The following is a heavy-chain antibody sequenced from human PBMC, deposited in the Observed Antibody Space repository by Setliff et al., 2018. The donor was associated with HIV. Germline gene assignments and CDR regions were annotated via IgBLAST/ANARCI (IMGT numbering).Heavy chain of an antibody. Sequence: SVKVSCKASGGTFSSYAISWVRQAPGQGLEWMGRIIPIFGTANYAQKFQGRVTITADKSTSTAYMELSSLTSQDTAVYYCARERATGKPPLLNWYFDLWGRGTLVTVS. CDR3: ARERATGKPPLLNWYFDL. CDR2: IIPIFGTA. V-gene: IGHV1-69*06. CDR1: GGTFSSYA. D-gene: IGHD1-1*01. J-gene: IGHJ2*01.